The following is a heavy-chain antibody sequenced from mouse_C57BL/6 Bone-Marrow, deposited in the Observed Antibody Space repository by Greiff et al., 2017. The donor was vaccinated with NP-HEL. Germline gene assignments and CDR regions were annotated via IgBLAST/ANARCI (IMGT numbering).Heavy chain of an antibody. CDR2: IHPTSGNT. J-gene: IGHJ1*03. Sequence: VQLVEPGAELVRPGASVKLSCKASGYTFTSYGISWVKQRTGQGLEWIGEIHPTSGNTYYNEKFKGKATLTADKSSSTAYMELRSLTSEDSAVYFCARRGIGVWGTGTTVTVSS. CDR3: ARRGIGV. CDR1: GYTFTSYG. V-gene: IGHV1-81*01.